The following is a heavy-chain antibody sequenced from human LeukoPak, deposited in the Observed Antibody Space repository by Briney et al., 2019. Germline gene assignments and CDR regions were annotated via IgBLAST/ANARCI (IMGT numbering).Heavy chain of an antibody. CDR1: GFTFSSYA. J-gene: IGHJ5*02. Sequence: GGSLRLSCAASGFTFSSYAMSWVRQAPGKGLEWVSAISGSGGSTYYADSVKDRFTISRDNSKNTLYLQMNSLRAEDTAVYYCAKDRYCSSTSCYGENWFDPWGQGTLVTVSS. D-gene: IGHD2-2*01. CDR3: AKDRYCSSTSCYGENWFDP. V-gene: IGHV3-23*01. CDR2: ISGSGGST.